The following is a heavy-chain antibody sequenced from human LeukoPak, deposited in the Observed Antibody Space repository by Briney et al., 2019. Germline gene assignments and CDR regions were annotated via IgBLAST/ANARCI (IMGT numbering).Heavy chain of an antibody. Sequence: SGTLSLTCAVYGGSFSGYYWSWIRQPPGKGLEWIGEINHSGSTNYNPSLKSRVTISVDTSKNQFSLKLSSVTAADTAVYYCARGMRLLWFGELSFDYWGQGTLVTVSS. J-gene: IGHJ4*02. D-gene: IGHD3-10*01. V-gene: IGHV4-34*01. CDR1: GGSFSGYY. CDR3: ARGMRLLWFGELSFDY. CDR2: INHSGST.